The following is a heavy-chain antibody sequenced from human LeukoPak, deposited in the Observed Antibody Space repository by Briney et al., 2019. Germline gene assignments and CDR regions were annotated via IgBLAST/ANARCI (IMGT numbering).Heavy chain of an antibody. Sequence: GGSLRPSCAASGFTFSSYEMNWVRQAPGKGLEWVSYISSSGSTIYYADSVKGRFTISRDNAKNSLYLQMNSLRAEDTAVYYCARAWTTGDAFDIWGQGTMVTVSS. V-gene: IGHV3-48*03. CDR1: GFTFSSYE. D-gene: IGHD2-8*02. CDR3: ARAWTTGDAFDI. CDR2: ISSSGSTI. J-gene: IGHJ3*02.